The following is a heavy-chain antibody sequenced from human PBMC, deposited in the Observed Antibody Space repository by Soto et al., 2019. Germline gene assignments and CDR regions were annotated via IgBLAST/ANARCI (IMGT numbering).Heavy chain of an antibody. CDR2: IYYYGNT. V-gene: IGHV4-59*01. Sequence: QVQLQESGPGLVKPSETLSLTCTVSGGSISSFYWSWIRQPPGKGLEWIGYIYYYGNTNYNPSLKSRVTISVDTSKNQFSLKLSSVTAADTAVYYCARDPRIYSDPHYFDYWGQGTLVTVSS. D-gene: IGHD4-17*01. J-gene: IGHJ4*02. CDR1: GGSISSFY. CDR3: ARDPRIYSDPHYFDY.